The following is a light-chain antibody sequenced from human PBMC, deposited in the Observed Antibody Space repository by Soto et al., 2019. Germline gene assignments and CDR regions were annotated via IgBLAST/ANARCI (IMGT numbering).Light chain of an antibody. CDR1: SSNIGAGYD. Sequence: QSVLTQPPSVSGAPGQRVTISCTGSSSNIGAGYDVHWYQQLPGTAPKLLIYGNSNRPSGVPDRFSGSKSGTSASLAITGLQAEDEYDYYCQSYDSSLTGAVFGGGTQLTVL. CDR2: GNS. J-gene: IGLJ7*01. CDR3: QSYDSSLTGAV. V-gene: IGLV1-40*01.